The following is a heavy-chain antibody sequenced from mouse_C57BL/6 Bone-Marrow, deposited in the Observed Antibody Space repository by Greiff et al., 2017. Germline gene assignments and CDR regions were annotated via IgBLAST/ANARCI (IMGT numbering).Heavy chain of an antibody. CDR3: TRWKMFFTY. J-gene: IGHJ3*01. Sequence: QVQLKQSGPELVKPGASVKISCKASGYAFSSSWMNWVKQRPGKGLEWIGRIYPGDGDTHYTGKFKGKATMTADKSSSTGYMKLSSLTSEDSAVYFGTRWKMFFTYGGQGTLVTVSA. CDR1: GYAFSSSW. CDR2: IYPGDGDT. V-gene: IGHV1-82*01.